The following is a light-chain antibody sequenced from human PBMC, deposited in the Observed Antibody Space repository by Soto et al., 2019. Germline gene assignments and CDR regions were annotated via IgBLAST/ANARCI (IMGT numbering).Light chain of an antibody. CDR1: SSDVGAYNS. Sequence: QSALAQPASVSGSPGQSITISCTGTSSDVGAYNSVSWYQQHPHKAPQVIIYKGTQRPSGVSNRFSGSTSGNTASLTISGLQAEDEADYYCCSYAGSSTWVFGTGTKVTVL. J-gene: IGLJ1*01. CDR3: CSYAGSSTWV. V-gene: IGLV2-23*01. CDR2: KGT.